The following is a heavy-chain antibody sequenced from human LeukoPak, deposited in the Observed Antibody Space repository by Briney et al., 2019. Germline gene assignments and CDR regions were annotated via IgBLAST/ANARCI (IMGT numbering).Heavy chain of an antibody. Sequence: GGSLRLSCAASGFTFSSYSMNWVRQAPGKGLEWVSSISSSSSYIYYADSVKGRFTISRDNAKNSLYLQMNSLRAEDTAVYYCARDHNRGTTDYYYYGMDVWGQGTTVTVSS. CDR1: GFTFSSYS. J-gene: IGHJ6*02. V-gene: IGHV3-21*01. D-gene: IGHD4-17*01. CDR3: ARDHNRGTTDYYYYGMDV. CDR2: ISSSSSYI.